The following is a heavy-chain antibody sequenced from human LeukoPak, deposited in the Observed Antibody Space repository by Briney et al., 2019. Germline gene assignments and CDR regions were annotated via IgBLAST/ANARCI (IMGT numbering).Heavy chain of an antibody. CDR1: GYTFTGYY. CDR3: ARRLGELLNFNYYYYMDV. D-gene: IGHD3-10*01. CDR2: INPHSGGT. V-gene: IGHV1-2*02. Sequence: ASVKVSCKASGYTFTGYYMHWVRQAPGQGLEWMGWINPHSGGTNYAQKFQGRVTMTRDTSISTAYMELSRLRSDDTAVYYCARRLGELLNFNYYYYMDVWGKGTTVTVSS. J-gene: IGHJ6*03.